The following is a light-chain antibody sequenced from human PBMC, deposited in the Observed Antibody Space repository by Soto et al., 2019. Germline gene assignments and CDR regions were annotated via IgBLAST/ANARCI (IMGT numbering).Light chain of an antibody. CDR3: QHSYSNFPIT. CDR1: QSISGY. V-gene: IGKV1-39*01. CDR2: DAS. Sequence: NQVPPSPCSLSASVVYRLPISCLGSQSISGYLNWYQQKPGKAPNLLIFDASSLQSGVPSRFSGRGSGAEYTLTIRSLQPEDFATYFCQHSYSNFPITCGKGKRLEIK. J-gene: IGKJ5*01.